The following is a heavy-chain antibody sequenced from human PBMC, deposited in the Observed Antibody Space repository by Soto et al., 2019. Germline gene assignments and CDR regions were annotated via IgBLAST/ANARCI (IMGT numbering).Heavy chain of an antibody. CDR1: GGTFSSYA. D-gene: IGHD2-15*01. CDR3: ASQVVDDPRVDDYYGMDA. CDR2: FIPIFGTA. J-gene: IGHJ6*02. Sequence: SVKVSCKASGGTFSSYAISWVRQAPGQGLEWMGGFIPIFGTANYAPKFQGRVTVTADEPTSIAYIELSSLISEDTAVYYCASQVVDDPRVDDYYGMDAWGQGTTVTVSS. V-gene: IGHV1-69*13.